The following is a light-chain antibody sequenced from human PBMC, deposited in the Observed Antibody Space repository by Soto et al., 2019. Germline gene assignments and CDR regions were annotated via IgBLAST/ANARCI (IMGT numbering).Light chain of an antibody. V-gene: IGKV1-5*03. CDR3: QHYSSYSAA. J-gene: IGKJ1*01. CDR1: QTISSW. Sequence: DIQMTQSPSTLSGSAGDRVTITCRASQTISSWLAWSQQKPGKAPTLLIYKASTLKTGVPSRCSGRGYGTEFTLTISRLPPDDVAAYYCQHYSSYSAAFGQGTKVELK. CDR2: KAS.